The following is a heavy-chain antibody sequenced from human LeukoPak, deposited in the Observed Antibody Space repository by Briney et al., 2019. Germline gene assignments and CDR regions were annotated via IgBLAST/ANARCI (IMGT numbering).Heavy chain of an antibody. CDR1: GFTFSSYA. CDR2: ISGSGGST. D-gene: IGHD3-9*01. J-gene: IGHJ4*02. Sequence: PGGSLRLSCAASGFTFSSYAMSWVRQAPGKGLEWVSAISGSGGSTYYADSVKGRFTISRDNSKNTLYLQMNSLRAEDTAVYYCVLWVQSYDILTGYEGWYWGQGTLVTVSS. V-gene: IGHV3-23*01. CDR3: VLWVQSYDILTGYEGWY.